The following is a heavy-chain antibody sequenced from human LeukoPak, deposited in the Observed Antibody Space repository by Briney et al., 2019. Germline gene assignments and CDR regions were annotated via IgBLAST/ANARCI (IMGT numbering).Heavy chain of an antibody. CDR3: AKALYSSGWYESGYYYYGMDV. CDR2: ISGSGGST. V-gene: IGHV3-23*01. J-gene: IGHJ6*02. CDR1: GFTFSSYG. D-gene: IGHD6-19*01. Sequence: GGSLRLSCAASGFTFSSYGMPWVRQAPGKGLEGVSAISGSGGSTCYADSVKGRFTISRDNSKNTLYLQMNSLRAEDTAVYYCAKALYSSGWYESGYYYYGMDVWGQGTTVTVSS.